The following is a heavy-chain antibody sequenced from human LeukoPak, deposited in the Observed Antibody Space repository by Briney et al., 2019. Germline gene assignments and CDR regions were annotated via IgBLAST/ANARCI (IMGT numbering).Heavy chain of an antibody. CDR1: GGSFSGYY. D-gene: IGHD1-26*01. CDR2: INHSGST. CDR3: ARDFHIVGATLYYFDY. Sequence: SETLSLTCAVYGGSFSGYYWSWIRQPPGKGLEWIGEINHSGSTNYNPSLKSRVTMSVDTSKNQFSLKLSSVTAADTAVHYCARDFHIVGATLYYFDYWGQGTLVTVSS. J-gene: IGHJ4*02. V-gene: IGHV4-34*01.